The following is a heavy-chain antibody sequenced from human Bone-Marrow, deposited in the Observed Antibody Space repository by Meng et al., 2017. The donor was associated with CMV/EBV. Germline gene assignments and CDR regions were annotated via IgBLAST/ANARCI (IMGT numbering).Heavy chain of an antibody. CDR2: IYPSDTDT. CDR3: GRRNCGSSGYYYVMDY. D-gene: IGHD3-22*01. CDR1: GYSFTNYW. Sequence: GGSLRLSCKGSGYSFTNYWIGWVRQMPGKGLEWMGIIYPSDTDTKYSPSFQGQVTISADKTTRTAHLQRSSLEASATAKYYGGRRNCGSSGYYYVMDYWGQGTMVTVSS. J-gene: IGHJ4*02. V-gene: IGHV5-51*01.